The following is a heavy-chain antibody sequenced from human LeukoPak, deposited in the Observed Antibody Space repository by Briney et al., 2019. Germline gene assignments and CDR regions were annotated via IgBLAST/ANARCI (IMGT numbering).Heavy chain of an antibody. CDR1: GFTFSSYG. CDR2: ISYDGSNK. CDR3: AKDQGSSGMDV. V-gene: IGHV3-30*18. J-gene: IGHJ6*02. D-gene: IGHD6-6*01. Sequence: PGGSLRLSCAASGFTFSSYGMPWVRQAPGKGLEWVAVISYDGSNKYYADSVKGRFTISRDNSKNTLYLQMNSLRAEDTAVYYCAKDQGSSGMDVWGQGTTVTVSS.